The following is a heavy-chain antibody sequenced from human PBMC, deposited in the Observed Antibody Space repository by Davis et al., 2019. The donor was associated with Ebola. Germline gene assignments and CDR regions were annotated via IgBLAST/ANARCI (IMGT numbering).Heavy chain of an antibody. D-gene: IGHD6-13*01. J-gene: IGHJ6*02. CDR1: RRSTSSSRYY. V-gene: IGHV4-39*01. CDR2: IYYSGST. Sequence: SETLSLTCTVPRRSTSSSRYYRGWIRQPPWTGLEWIGTIYYSGSTYYNPSLKSRVTISVDTSKNQVSLKLSSVTAADTAVYYGARYPGMAAAGTGYYYGMDVWGQGTTVTVSS. CDR3: ARYPGMAAAGTGYYYGMDV.